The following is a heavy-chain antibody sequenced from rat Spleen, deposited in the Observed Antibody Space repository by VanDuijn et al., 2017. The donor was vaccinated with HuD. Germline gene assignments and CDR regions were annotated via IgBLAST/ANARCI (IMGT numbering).Heavy chain of an antibody. V-gene: IGHV5-17*01. CDR2: IIYDGSST. Sequence: EVQLVESGGGLVQPGRSLKLSCAASGFTFSDYAMAWVRQAPKKGLEWVATIIYDGSSTYYRDSVKGRFTISRDNAKSTLYLQMDSLRSEDTATYYCARAHYGGADWFAYWGQGTLVTVSS. J-gene: IGHJ3*01. CDR1: GFTFSDYA. CDR3: ARAHYGGADWFAY. D-gene: IGHD1-11*01.